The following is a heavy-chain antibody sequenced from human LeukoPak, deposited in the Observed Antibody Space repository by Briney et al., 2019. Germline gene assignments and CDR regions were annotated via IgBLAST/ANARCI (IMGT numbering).Heavy chain of an antibody. CDR3: AKDLRWDHPGFDP. V-gene: IGHV1-46*01. D-gene: IGHD4-23*01. J-gene: IGHJ5*02. CDR1: GYTFTSYY. Sequence: ASVKVSCKASGYTFTSYYMHWARQAPGQGLEWMGIINPGGGSTSYAQKFQDRVTMTRDTSTSTVYMDLSSLRSEDTAVYYCAKDLRWDHPGFDPWGQGTLVIVSS. CDR2: INPGGGST.